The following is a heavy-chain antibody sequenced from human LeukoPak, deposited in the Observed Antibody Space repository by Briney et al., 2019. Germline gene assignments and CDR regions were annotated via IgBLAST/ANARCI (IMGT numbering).Heavy chain of an antibody. CDR2: IHYSGST. J-gene: IGHJ1*01. CDR3: ARYLDYGGNSRVFQH. V-gene: IGHV4-34*01. CDR1: GGSFSGYY. Sequence: SETLSLTCAVYGGSFSGYYWSWIRQPPGKGLEWIRNIHYSGSTNYNTSLKSRVTISVDTSKNQFSLKLSSVTAADTAVYYCARYLDYGGNSRVFQHWGQGTLVTVSS. D-gene: IGHD4-23*01.